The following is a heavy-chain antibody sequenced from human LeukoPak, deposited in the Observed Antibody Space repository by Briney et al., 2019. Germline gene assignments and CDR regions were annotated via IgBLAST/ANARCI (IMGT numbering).Heavy chain of an antibody. D-gene: IGHD5-18*01. J-gene: IGHJ6*02. V-gene: IGHV3-23*01. CDR3: ARGGDTAMVTKDYYYGMDV. CDR1: GFTFSSYA. CDR2: ISGSGGST. Sequence: GGSLRLSCAASGFTFSSYAKSWVRQAPGKGLEWVSAISGSGGSTYYADSVKGRFTISRDNSKNTLYLQMNSLRAEDTAVYYCARGGDTAMVTKDYYYGMDVWGQGTTVTVSS.